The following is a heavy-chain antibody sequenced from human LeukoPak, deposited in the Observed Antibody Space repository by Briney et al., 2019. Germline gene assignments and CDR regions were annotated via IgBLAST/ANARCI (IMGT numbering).Heavy chain of an antibody. J-gene: IGHJ4*02. Sequence: GGSLRLSCAASGFTFSSYAMSWVRQAPGKGLEWVPAISGSGGSTYYADSVKGRFTISRDNSKNTLYLQMNSLRAEDTAVYYCANYQRWLQSPLDYWGQGTLVTVSS. V-gene: IGHV3-23*01. D-gene: IGHD5-24*01. CDR2: ISGSGGST. CDR3: ANYQRWLQSPLDY. CDR1: GFTFSSYA.